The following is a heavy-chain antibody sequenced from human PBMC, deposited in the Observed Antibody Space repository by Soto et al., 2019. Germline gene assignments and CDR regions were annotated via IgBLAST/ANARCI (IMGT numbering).Heavy chain of an antibody. D-gene: IGHD3-10*01. V-gene: IGHV4-59*01. CDR1: GGSISSYY. CDR3: ARDDGSGRDDI. Sequence: SETLSLTCTVSGGSISSYYWSWIRQPPGKGLEWIGYIYYSGSTNYNPSLKSRVTISVDTSKNQFSLKLSSVTAADTAVYYCARDDGSGRDDIWGQGTMVTVSS. CDR2: IYYSGST. J-gene: IGHJ3*02.